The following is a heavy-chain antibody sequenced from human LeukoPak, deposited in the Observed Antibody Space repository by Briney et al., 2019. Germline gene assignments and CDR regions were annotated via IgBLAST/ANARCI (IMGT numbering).Heavy chain of an antibody. J-gene: IGHJ4*02. D-gene: IGHD2-2*01. CDR2: IYITESA. CDR3: ARSRERICTNPPCYVDLQAT. Sequence: SETLSLTCTVSGGSISSGSYYWTWIRQPAGKGLEWIGRIYITESANYNSSLQIRVTILVDTSKTQFSLKLSSVTAADTAIYYCARSRERICTNPPCYVDLQATWGQGALVTVSP. V-gene: IGHV4-61*02. CDR1: GGSISSGSYY.